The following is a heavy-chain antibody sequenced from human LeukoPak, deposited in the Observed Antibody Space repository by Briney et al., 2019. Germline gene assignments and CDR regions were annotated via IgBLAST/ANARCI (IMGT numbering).Heavy chain of an antibody. J-gene: IGHJ6*02. D-gene: IGHD5-18*01. Sequence: GGSLRLSCAASGFTFSNYWIHWVRQAPGKGLVWVSRINGDGSSTSYADSVKGRFTISRDNAKNTLYLQMNSLRAEDTAVYYCARIQLYYYYYGMDVWGQGTTVTVSS. CDR1: GFTFSNYW. CDR2: INGDGSST. V-gene: IGHV3-74*01. CDR3: ARIQLYYYYYGMDV.